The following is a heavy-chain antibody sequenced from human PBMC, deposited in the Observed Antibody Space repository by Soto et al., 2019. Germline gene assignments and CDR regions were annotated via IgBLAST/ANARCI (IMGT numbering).Heavy chain of an antibody. CDR1: GATISNYY. J-gene: IGHJ5*02. CDR3: VRDLGVITLTAAGSGWFDP. V-gene: IGHV4-59*01. D-gene: IGHD6-13*01. CDR2: IYYSGST. Sequence: EPLSLTCTVSGATISNYYLSWIRQPPGKGLEWIGHIYYSGSTSYNSSLKSRVTISVGTSKEQFSLELSSVTAADTAVYYCVRDLGVITLTAAGSGWFDPWGQGTPVTVSS.